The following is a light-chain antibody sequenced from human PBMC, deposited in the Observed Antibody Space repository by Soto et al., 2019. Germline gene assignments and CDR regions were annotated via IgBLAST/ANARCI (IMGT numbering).Light chain of an antibody. CDR2: GAS. J-gene: IGKJ1*01. CDR1: QSVCSN. Sequence: EIVMTQSPATLSVSPGERATLSCRASQSVCSNLAWYQQKPGQAPRLIMYGASTRATGFPARFSGSGSGAEFTLTISSLQYEDFAVYYCQQYNNRPPCTFGQGTKVEIE. V-gene: IGKV3-15*01. CDR3: QQYNNRPPCT.